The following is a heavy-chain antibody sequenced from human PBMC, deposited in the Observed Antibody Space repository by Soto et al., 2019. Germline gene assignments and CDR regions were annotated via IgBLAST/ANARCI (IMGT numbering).Heavy chain of an antibody. V-gene: IGHV1-69*13. CDR3: ARGDSTVVTRFDYYYGMDV. CDR2: IIPIFGTA. CDR1: GGTFSSYA. D-gene: IGHD4-17*01. Sequence: SVKVSCKASGGTFSSYAISWVRQAPGQGLEWMGGIIPIFGTANYAQKFQGRVTITADESTSTAYMELSSLRSEDTAVYYCARGDSTVVTRFDYYYGMDVWGQGTTVTVSS. J-gene: IGHJ6*02.